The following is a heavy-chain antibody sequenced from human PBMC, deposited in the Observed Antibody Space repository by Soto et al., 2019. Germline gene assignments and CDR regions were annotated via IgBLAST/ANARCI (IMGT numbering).Heavy chain of an antibody. CDR3: VIEGVGPTYGGFDP. D-gene: IGHD2-8*01. CDR1: GYTFTGNY. CDR2: IHPHSGAT. V-gene: IGHV1-2*04. Sequence: QVQLVQSGAEVKKPGASVKVSCEATGYTFTGNYLHWVRQAPGQGLEWMGWIHPHSGATTYAQKFQGWVTRTRDTSLSTAYLDLSSLKSNDTAVYYCVIEGVGPTYGGFDPWGQGTLVTVSS. J-gene: IGHJ5*02.